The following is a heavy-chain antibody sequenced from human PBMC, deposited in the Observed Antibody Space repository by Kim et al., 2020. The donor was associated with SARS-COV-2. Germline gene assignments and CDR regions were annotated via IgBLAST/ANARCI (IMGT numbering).Heavy chain of an antibody. J-gene: IGHJ6*03. CDR2: IKSNTDGGTT. CDR3: TTDKVPGDDFWSGYFPGYYYYIDV. Sequence: GGSLRLSCAASGFTFSNAWMSWVRQAPGKGLEWVGPIKSNTDGGTTDYAAHVKGRFSISRDDSKNTLYLQMNSLKTEDTAVYYCTTDKVPGDDFWSGYFPGYYYYIDVWGKGTTVTVSS. D-gene: IGHD3-3*01. CDR1: GFTFSNAW. V-gene: IGHV3-15*01.